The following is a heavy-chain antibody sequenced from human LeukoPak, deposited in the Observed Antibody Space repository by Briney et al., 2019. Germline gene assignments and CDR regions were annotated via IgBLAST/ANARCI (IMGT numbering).Heavy chain of an antibody. V-gene: IGHV1-18*01. CDR2: ISGYNGNT. CDR3: ATGTITMIRGVVYYYYGLDV. J-gene: IGHJ6*02. Sequence: ASVKVSCKAFGYTFTSYGISWVGQAPGQGLEWMGWISGYNGNTKYAQKFRGRVTMTIETSTSTAYMELRSLGSDDTAVYYCATGTITMIRGVVYYYYGLDVWGQGTTVTVSS. CDR1: GYTFTSYG. D-gene: IGHD3-10*01.